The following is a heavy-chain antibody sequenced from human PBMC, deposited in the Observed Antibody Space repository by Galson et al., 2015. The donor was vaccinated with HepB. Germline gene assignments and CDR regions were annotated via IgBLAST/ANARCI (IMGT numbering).Heavy chain of an antibody. Sequence: QSGAEVKKPGESLKISCKGSGSSFTSYWIGWVRQMPGKGLEWMGIIYPGDSDTRYSPSFQGQVTISADKSISTAYLQWSSLKASDTAMYYCATVGSGSYYVQDAFDIWGQGAMVTVSS. CDR2: IYPGDSDT. D-gene: IGHD1-26*01. CDR3: ATVGSGSYYVQDAFDI. CDR1: GSSFTSYW. V-gene: IGHV5-51*03. J-gene: IGHJ3*02.